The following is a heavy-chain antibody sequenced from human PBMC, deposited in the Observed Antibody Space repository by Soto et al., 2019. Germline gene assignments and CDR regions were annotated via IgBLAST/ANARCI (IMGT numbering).Heavy chain of an antibody. V-gene: IGHV1-18*01. Sequence: QVQLVQSGAEVKKPGASVKDSCKASGYTFSTYGITWVRQAPGQGLEWMGWISAYNGNTNYAQKVQGRLTMTTDTSTSTAYMELRSLRSDDTAVYYCARDFDFWSGSLYFQHWGQGTLVTVSS. CDR3: ARDFDFWSGSLYFQH. D-gene: IGHD3-3*01. J-gene: IGHJ1*01. CDR2: ISAYNGNT. CDR1: GYTFSTYG.